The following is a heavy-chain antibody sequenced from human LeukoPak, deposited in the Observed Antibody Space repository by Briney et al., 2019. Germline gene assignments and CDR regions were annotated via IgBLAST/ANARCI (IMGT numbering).Heavy chain of an antibody. CDR1: GYTFTSYY. Sequence: GASVKVSCKASGYTFTSYYVHWVRQAPGQGLEWMGIINPSGGSTSYAQKFQGRVIMTRDTSTSTAYMELSSLRSEDTAVYYCARSYSSGRRFDYWGQGTLVTVSS. J-gene: IGHJ4*02. D-gene: IGHD6-19*01. CDR3: ARSYSSGRRFDY. V-gene: IGHV1-46*01. CDR2: INPSGGST.